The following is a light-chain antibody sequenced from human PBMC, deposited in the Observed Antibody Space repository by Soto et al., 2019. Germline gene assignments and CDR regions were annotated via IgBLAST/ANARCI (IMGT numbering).Light chain of an antibody. V-gene: IGKV3-20*01. CDR2: GSS. Sequence: EIVLTQSPDTLSLSPGEIATLSCRASQTIPRNFLAWFQQKPGQAPRLLIYGSSNRPSGIPDRFGGGGSGTDFTLRISRLEPEDFAVYYCHQYGSSPPWTFGQGTKV. J-gene: IGKJ1*01. CDR1: QTIPRNF. CDR3: HQYGSSPPWT.